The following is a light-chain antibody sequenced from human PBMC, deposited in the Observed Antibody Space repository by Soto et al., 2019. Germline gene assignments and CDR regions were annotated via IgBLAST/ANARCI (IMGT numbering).Light chain of an antibody. J-gene: IGLJ1*01. Sequence: QSVLTQPASVSGSPGQSIAISCTGTSSDVGGYDYVSWYQQHAGKAPKLMIYDVSNRPSGVPNRFSGSKSGNTASLTISGLRAEDEADYYCTSYTSIPTNVFGTGTKLTVL. CDR2: DVS. V-gene: IGLV2-14*01. CDR3: TSYTSIPTNV. CDR1: SSDVGGYDY.